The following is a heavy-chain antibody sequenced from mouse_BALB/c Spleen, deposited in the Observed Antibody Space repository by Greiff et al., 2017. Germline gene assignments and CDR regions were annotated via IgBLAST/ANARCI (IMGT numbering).Heavy chain of an antibody. Sequence: EVKVVESGGGLVQPGGSLRLSCATSGFTFTDYYMSWVRQPPGKALEWLGFIRNKANGYTTEYSASVKGRFTISRDNSQSILYLQMNTLRAEDSATYYCARDQGRGELYYGNYDAMDYWGQGTSVTVSA. V-gene: IGHV7-3*02. D-gene: IGHD2-1*01. CDR3: ARDQGRGELYYGNYDAMDY. CDR1: GFTFTDYY. CDR2: IRNKANGYTT. J-gene: IGHJ4*01.